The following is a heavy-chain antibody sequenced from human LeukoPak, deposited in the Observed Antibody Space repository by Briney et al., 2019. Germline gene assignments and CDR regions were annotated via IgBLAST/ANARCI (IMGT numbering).Heavy chain of an antibody. V-gene: IGHV3-21*01. J-gene: IGHJ3*02. D-gene: IGHD2-15*01. CDR2: IGGTGVRT. CDR1: GFTFSYYS. CDR3: ARSGYCSGGSCYYAFDI. Sequence: GGSLRLSCAASGFTFSYYSMNWVRQAPGKGLEWVSTIGGTGVRTYYADSVKGRFTISRDNAKNSLYLQMNSLRAEDTAVYYCARSGYCSGGSCYYAFDIWGQGTMVTVSS.